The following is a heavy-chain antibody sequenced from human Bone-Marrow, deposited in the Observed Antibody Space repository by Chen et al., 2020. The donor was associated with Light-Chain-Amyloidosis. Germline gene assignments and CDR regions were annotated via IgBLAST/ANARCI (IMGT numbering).Heavy chain of an antibody. D-gene: IGHD3-22*01. CDR3: AKEYYYDFMCPDY. V-gene: IGHV3-30*18. CDR2: IADDGSNE. Sequence: QVQLVESGGGAVQPGRSLGLSCVASGFTFSAYGMHWVRQAPGKGLEWMAFIADDGSNEYYADSVKGRFTISRDNSKNTLSLQMSSLRAEDTAVYYCAKEYYYDFMCPDYWGQGTLVTVSS. J-gene: IGHJ4*02. CDR1: GFTFSAYG.